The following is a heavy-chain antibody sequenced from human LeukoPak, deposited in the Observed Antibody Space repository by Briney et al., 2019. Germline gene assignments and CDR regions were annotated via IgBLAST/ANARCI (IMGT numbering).Heavy chain of an antibody. CDR3: ARDLWECSGGSCPTWFDP. D-gene: IGHD2-15*01. V-gene: IGHV1-46*01. Sequence: ASVKVSCKASGYTSTSYYMHWVRQAPGQGFEWMGIINPSGGSTSYAQKFQGRVTMTRDMSTSTVYMELSSLRSEDTAVYYCARDLWECSGGSCPTWFDPWGQGTLVTVSS. CDR1: GYTSTSYY. CDR2: INPSGGST. J-gene: IGHJ5*02.